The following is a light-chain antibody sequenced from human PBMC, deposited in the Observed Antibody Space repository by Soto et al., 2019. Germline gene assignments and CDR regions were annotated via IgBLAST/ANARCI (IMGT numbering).Light chain of an antibody. J-gene: IGKJ1*01. CDR2: DAS. V-gene: IGKV1-5*01. CDR1: QSISSW. CDR3: QQYKRYSWT. Sequence: DIQMTQSPSTLSASVGDRVTITCRASQSISSWLAWYQQKPGKAPKLLIYDASSLESGVPSRVSGSGSGTEFTLTISSLQPDDFATYDCQQYKRYSWTFGQGTKVYIK.